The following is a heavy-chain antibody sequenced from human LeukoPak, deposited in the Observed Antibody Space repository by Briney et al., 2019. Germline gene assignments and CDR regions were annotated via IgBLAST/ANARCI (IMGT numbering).Heavy chain of an antibody. CDR1: GFTFSSYA. D-gene: IGHD3-22*01. CDR3: VRYYDSSGYLRTPAFDY. V-gene: IGHV3-30-3*01. Sequence: GKSLRLSCAASGFTFSSYAMHWVRQAPGKGLEWVSLISNDGSNKYYADSVKGRFTISRDNSKNTLYLQMNSLRAEDTAVYYCVRYYDSSGYLRTPAFDYWGQGTLVTVSS. J-gene: IGHJ4*02. CDR2: ISNDGSNK.